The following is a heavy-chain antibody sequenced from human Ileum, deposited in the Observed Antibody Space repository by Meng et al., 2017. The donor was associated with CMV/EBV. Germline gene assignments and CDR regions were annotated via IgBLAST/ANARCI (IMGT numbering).Heavy chain of an antibody. CDR1: GYSVSTDVVA. V-gene: IGHV6-1*01. Sequence: HVLLNHLCPVLMKPSQRLSLHCAISGYSVSTDVVAWNWIGQSPSRCLEWLGRTYYRSKWSSDYALSVKSRIIINADTSKNHFSLQLNSVTPEDTAVYYCARDRLWAFDFWGQGTMVTVSS. CDR2: TYYRSKWSS. J-gene: IGHJ3*01. D-gene: IGHD3-16*01. CDR3: ARDRLWAFDF.